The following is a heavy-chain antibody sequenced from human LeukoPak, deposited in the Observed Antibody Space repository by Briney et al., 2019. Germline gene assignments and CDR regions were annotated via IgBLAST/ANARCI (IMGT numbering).Heavy chain of an antibody. Sequence: GGSLRLSCAGAGFSITDHHMDWVRQAPGKGLEWVSAISGSGGSTYYADSVKGRFTISRDNSKNTLYLQMNSLRAEDTAVYYCAKDPQGDWGQGTLVTVSS. CDR1: GFSITDHH. J-gene: IGHJ4*02. CDR2: ISGSGGST. D-gene: IGHD3-16*01. V-gene: IGHV3-23*01. CDR3: AKDPQGD.